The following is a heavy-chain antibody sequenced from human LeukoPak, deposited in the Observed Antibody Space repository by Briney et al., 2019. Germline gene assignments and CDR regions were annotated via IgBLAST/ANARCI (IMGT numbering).Heavy chain of an antibody. CDR2: ISAYNGNT. D-gene: IGHD3-22*01. CDR3: AKSARRITMIVVVIDLMIDYFDY. CDR1: GYTFTSYG. J-gene: IGHJ4*02. Sequence: ASVKVSCKASGYTFTSYGISWVRQAPGQGLEWMGWISAYNGNTNYAQKLQGRVTMTTDTSTSTAYMELRSLRSDDTAVYYCAKSARRITMIVVVIDLMIDYFDYWGQGTLVTVSS. V-gene: IGHV1-18*01.